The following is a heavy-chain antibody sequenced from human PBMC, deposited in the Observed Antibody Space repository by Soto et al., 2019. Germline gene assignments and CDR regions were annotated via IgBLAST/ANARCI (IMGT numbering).Heavy chain of an antibody. J-gene: IGHJ4*01. CDR3: ARGTPTAAGSCLDF. CDR2: INPNSRDT. CDR1: GYTFTAYY. Sequence: ASVKVSCKASGYTFTAYYIHWVRQAPGQGLEWMGWINPNSRDTNNAQKFQGRVTMTRDASTHTAYMELSRLRSDDTAVYYCARGTPTAAGSCLDFWGHGTLVTVSA. V-gene: IGHV1-2*02. D-gene: IGHD6-13*01.